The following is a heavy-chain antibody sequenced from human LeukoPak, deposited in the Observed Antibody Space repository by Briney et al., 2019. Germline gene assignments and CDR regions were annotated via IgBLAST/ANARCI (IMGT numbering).Heavy chain of an antibody. CDR1: GGSFSNYY. J-gene: IGHJ4*02. Sequence: SETLSLTCAVYGGSFSNYYWSWIRQPPGKGLEWIGEINHSGSTNYNPSLKSRLTISVDTSKRQFSLKLTSVTAADTAVYYCARAPVRVAAVGKYFDYWGQGTLVTVSS. V-gene: IGHV4-34*01. D-gene: IGHD6-13*01. CDR3: ARAPVRVAAVGKYFDY. CDR2: INHSGST.